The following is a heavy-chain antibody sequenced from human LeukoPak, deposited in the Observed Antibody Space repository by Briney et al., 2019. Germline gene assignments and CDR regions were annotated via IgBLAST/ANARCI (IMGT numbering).Heavy chain of an antibody. CDR3: ARIVVRPVSRLGDPNYYYGMDV. CDR1: GFTFSSYT. Sequence: GGSLRLSCAASGFTFSSYTMNWVRQPPGKGLEWVSNIGTSSTTIYYADSVKGRFTISRDNAKNSLYLQMNSLRAEDTAVYYCARIVVRPVSRLGDPNYYYGMDVWGQGTTVTVSS. CDR2: IGTSSTTI. V-gene: IGHV3-48*04. J-gene: IGHJ6*02. D-gene: IGHD3-22*01.